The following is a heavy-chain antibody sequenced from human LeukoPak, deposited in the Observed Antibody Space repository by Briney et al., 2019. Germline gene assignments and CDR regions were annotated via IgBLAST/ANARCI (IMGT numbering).Heavy chain of an antibody. Sequence: KGGESLKISCKGSGYTFASYWIAWVRQMPGKGLEWMGSIYGGNSETKYSAPFQGQVLISVEKSINTAYLQWGSLTATDTAFYYCELLPCTSDSCALVFVPGGQGPRVTV. CDR1: GYTFASYW. CDR2: IYGGNSET. V-gene: IGHV5-51*01. J-gene: IGHJ5*02. D-gene: IGHD1-26*01. CDR3: ELLPCTSDSCALVFVP.